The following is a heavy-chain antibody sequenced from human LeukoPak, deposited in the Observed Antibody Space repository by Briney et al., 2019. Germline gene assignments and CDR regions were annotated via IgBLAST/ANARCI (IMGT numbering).Heavy chain of an antibody. J-gene: IGHJ4*02. CDR3: ATSDCSGGSCYSVGGY. D-gene: IGHD2-15*01. V-gene: IGHV3-7*01. CDR2: IKQDGSEK. CDR1: GFTFSSYA. Sequence: PGGSLRLSCAASGFTFSSYAMNWVRQAPGKGLEWVANIKQDGSEKYYVDSVKGRFAISRDNAKNSLYLQMNSLRAEDTAVYYCATSDCSGGSCYSVGGYWGQGTLVTVSS.